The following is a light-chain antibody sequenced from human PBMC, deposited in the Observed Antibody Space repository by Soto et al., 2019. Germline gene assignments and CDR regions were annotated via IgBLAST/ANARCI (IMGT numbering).Light chain of an antibody. J-gene: IGKJ2*01. CDR3: DHGHNWPLT. V-gene: IGKV3-15*01. Sequence: EIAMTQSPATLSVSPGERATLSCRASQSISTELAWYQQIPGQPPRLIIYSASTRATGVPARFTGSGSGSEFTLTIGGLQSEDFAIYYCDHGHNWPLTFVQGTRLEI. CDR1: QSISTE. CDR2: SAS.